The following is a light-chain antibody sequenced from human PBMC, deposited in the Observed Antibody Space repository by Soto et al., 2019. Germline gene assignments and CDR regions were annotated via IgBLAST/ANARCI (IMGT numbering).Light chain of an antibody. V-gene: IGLV2-14*01. J-gene: IGLJ1*01. CDR3: SSYTSSSTRV. CDR1: SSDIGAYNY. Sequence: QSALTQPPSASGSPGQSVTISCTGTSSDIGAYNYVSWFQQHPGEAPKLMIYEVSNRPSGVSNRFSGSKSGNTASLTISGLQAEDEADYYCSSYTSSSTRVFGTGTKLTVL. CDR2: EVS.